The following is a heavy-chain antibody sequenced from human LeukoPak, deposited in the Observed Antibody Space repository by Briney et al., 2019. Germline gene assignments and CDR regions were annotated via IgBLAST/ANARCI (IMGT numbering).Heavy chain of an antibody. V-gene: IGHV4-4*07. CDR1: GGSISSYY. CDR3: ARASYSYDINGWVPFDY. D-gene: IGHD3-22*01. Sequence: SETLSLTCTVSGGSISSYYWNWIRQPAGKGLEWIGRIYTSGSTNYNPSLKSRVTISGDTSKNQFSLRLSSVTAADTAVYYCARASYSYDINGWVPFDYWGQGTLVTVSS. J-gene: IGHJ4*02. CDR2: IYTSGST.